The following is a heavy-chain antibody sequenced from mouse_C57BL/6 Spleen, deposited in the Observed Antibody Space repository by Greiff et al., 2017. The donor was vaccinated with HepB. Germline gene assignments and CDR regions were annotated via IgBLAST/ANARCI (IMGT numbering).Heavy chain of an antibody. D-gene: IGHD4-1*01. Sequence: VQLQQSGTVLARPGASVKMSCKTSGYTFTSYWMHWVKQRPGQGLEWIGAIYPGNSDTSYNQKFKGKAKLTAVTSASTAYMELSSLTNEDSAVYYCTRGGTGTGGVDYWGQGTTLTVSS. V-gene: IGHV1-5*01. J-gene: IGHJ2*01. CDR2: IYPGNSDT. CDR1: GYTFTSYW. CDR3: TRGGTGTGGVDY.